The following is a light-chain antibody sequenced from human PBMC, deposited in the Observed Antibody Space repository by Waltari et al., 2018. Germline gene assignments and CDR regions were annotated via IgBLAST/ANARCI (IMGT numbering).Light chain of an antibody. J-gene: IGKJ2*01. Sequence: EPVMTQSPATLSMSPGDRATLSCRASQNVNTQFGWYQQKPGQARRLLFYSASIRAPGIPARFSASGSGTEFTLTITSLQPEDFAVYYCQQYNTWSYTFGQGTKLEIK. CDR3: QQYNTWSYT. CDR1: QNVNTQ. CDR2: SAS. V-gene: IGKV3-15*01.